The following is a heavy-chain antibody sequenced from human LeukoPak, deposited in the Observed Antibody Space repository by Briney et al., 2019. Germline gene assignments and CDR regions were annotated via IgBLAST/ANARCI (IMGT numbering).Heavy chain of an antibody. CDR3: AMSEGIAAAGTEVSYYYYGMDV. J-gene: IGHJ6*02. Sequence: ASVKVSCKASGYTFTSYAMHWVRQAPGQRHEWMGWINAGNGNTKYSQKFQGRVTITRDTSASTAYMELSSLRSEDTAVYYCAMSEGIAAAGTEVSYYYYGMDVWGQGTTVTVSS. D-gene: IGHD6-13*01. CDR1: GYTFTSYA. CDR2: INAGNGNT. V-gene: IGHV1-3*01.